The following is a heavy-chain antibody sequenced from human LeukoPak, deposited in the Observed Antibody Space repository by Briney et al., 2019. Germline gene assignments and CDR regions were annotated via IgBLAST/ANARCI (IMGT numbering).Heavy chain of an antibody. D-gene: IGHD4-17*01. V-gene: IGHV1-46*01. CDR2: INPSGGST. CDR3: ASPGEYGDYAGGNDY. J-gene: IGHJ4*02. CDR1: GYTFTSYY. Sequence: GASVKVSCKASGYTFTSYYMHWVRQAPGQGLEWMGIINPSGGSTSYAQKFQGRVTMTRDTSTSTVYMELSSLRSEDTAVYSCASPGEYGDYAGGNDYWGQGTLVTVSS.